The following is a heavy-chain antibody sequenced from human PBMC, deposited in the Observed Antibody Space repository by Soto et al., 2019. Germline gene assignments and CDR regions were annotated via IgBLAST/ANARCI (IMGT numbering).Heavy chain of an antibody. CDR2: IYYSGST. V-gene: IGHV4-31*03. CDR3: ASSITMVRDTDYYFDY. CDR1: GGSISSGGYY. Sequence: SETLSLTCTVSGGSISSGGYYWCWIRQHPGKGLEWIGYIYYSGSTYYNPSLKSRVTISVDTSKNQFSLKLSSVTAADTAVYYCASSITMVRDTDYYFDYWGQGTLVTVSS. D-gene: IGHD3-10*01. J-gene: IGHJ4*02.